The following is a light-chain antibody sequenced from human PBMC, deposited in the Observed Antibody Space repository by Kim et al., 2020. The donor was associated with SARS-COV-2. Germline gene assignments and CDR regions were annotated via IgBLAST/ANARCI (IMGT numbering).Light chain of an antibody. V-gene: IGKV3-20*01. Sequence: EIVLTQSPGTLSLSPGERATLSCKASQSLSSSYLAWYQQKPGQAPRLLIYGASSRATGIPDRFSGSGSGTDFTLTVTRLEPEDFAVYYCQQYVSSPLTFGGGTKVDIK. J-gene: IGKJ4*01. CDR3: QQYVSSPLT. CDR2: GAS. CDR1: QSLSSSY.